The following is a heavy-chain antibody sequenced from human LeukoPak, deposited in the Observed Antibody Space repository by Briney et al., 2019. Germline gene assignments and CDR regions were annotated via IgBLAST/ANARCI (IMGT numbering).Heavy chain of an antibody. V-gene: IGHV4-39*01. CDR1: GGSISSSSYY. CDR2: IYYSGTT. Sequence: SETLSLTCTVSGGSISSSSYYWGWLRQPPGKGLEWIGSIYYSGTTYYNPSLKSRVTISVDTSKNQFSLRLSSVTAADTAVFYCARLWVTARDAFDIWGQGTMVTVSS. D-gene: IGHD1-26*01. CDR3: ARLWVTARDAFDI. J-gene: IGHJ3*02.